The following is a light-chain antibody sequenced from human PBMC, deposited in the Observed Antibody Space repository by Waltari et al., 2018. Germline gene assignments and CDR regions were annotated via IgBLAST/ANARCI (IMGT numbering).Light chain of an antibody. J-gene: IGLJ1*01. Sequence: QSALTQPVSVSGSPGQSITLSCTGTSNAIGNYDLVSWYQQRPGEAPKLLMYGATKRPSGVSNRFSGSKSGKTASLTISGLQTEDEADYYCFSFVAANSFVFGPGTKVTVL. CDR3: FSFVAANSFV. CDR1: SNAIGNYDL. CDR2: GAT. V-gene: IGLV2-23*01.